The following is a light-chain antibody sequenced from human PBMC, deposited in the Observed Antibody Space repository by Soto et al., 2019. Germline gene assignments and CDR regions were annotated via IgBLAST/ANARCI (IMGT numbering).Light chain of an antibody. CDR1: QDINTN. Sequence: DIQMTQSPSSLSASVGDRVTITCQASQDINTNLIWYQQKPGNATNLLIYDASDLETGVPSRFSGIVSGTGFTFTISRLKPEDCETDEGQQYESLPLTFGQGTRLEIK. CDR2: DAS. CDR3: QQYESLPLT. J-gene: IGKJ5*01. V-gene: IGKV1-33*01.